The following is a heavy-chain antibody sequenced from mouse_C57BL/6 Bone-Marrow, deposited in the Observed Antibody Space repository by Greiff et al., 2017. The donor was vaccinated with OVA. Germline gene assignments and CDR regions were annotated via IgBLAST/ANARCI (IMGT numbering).Heavy chain of an antibody. CDR1: GYTFTSYW. Sequence: QVQLQQPGAELVMPGASVKLSCTASGYTFTSYWMHWVKQRPGQGLEWIGEIDPSDSYTNYNRKFKGKSTLTVDKSSIKADMQLSSLTSEDSAVYCSAGLEPFYGMDYWDQGTSVTVT. J-gene: IGHJ4*01. CDR3: AGLEPFYGMDY. CDR2: IDPSDSYT. V-gene: IGHV1-69*01.